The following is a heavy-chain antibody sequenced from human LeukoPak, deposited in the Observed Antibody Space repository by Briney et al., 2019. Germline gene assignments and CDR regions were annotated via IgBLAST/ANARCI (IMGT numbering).Heavy chain of an antibody. J-gene: IGHJ3*02. CDR1: GGSINNYH. Sequence: PSETLSLTCSVSGGSINNYHWSWIRQSPGEGLEWIGYIHYTGSTNYNPSLKSRVTISVDTSKNQFSLRLSSVTAADTAVYYCARLQRTLDAFDIWGQGTMVTVSS. CDR2: IHYTGST. V-gene: IGHV4-59*08. CDR3: ARLQRTLDAFDI. D-gene: IGHD1-14*01.